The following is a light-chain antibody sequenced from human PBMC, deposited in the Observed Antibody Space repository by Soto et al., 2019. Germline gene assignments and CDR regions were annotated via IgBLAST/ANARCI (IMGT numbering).Light chain of an antibody. V-gene: IGKV3-15*01. J-gene: IGKJ2*01. CDR2: RTS. Sequence: EIVMTQSPATLSVSPGERATLSCRASQSISSNLAWYQQKPGQAPRLLMFRTSSRATGFPARFSGSGSGTEFNLTISDLQSEDFAVYFCQQYYHWPPRYTFGQGTKLQIK. CDR1: QSISSN. CDR3: QQYYHWPPRYT.